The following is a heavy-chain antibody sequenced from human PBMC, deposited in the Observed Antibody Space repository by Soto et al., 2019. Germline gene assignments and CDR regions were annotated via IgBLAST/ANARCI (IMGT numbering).Heavy chain of an antibody. CDR2: IESDGRGT. Sequence: EVQLVESGGGLVQPGGSLRLSCAASGFTFSTSWMHWVRQAPGKGLVWVSRIESDGRGTTYADSVKGRFTISRDNAKNTLYLQMNNRRAEDTAVYYCARDSMKGRFDPWGQGTLVTVSS. D-gene: IGHD2-8*01. CDR1: GFTFSTSW. CDR3: ARDSMKGRFDP. J-gene: IGHJ5*02. V-gene: IGHV3-74*01.